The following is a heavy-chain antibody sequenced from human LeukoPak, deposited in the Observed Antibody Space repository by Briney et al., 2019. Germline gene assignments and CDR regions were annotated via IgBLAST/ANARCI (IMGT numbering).Heavy chain of an antibody. J-gene: IGHJ4*02. V-gene: IGHV1-2*02. Sequence: ASVKVSCTASGFTFTGYYIHWVRQAPGQGLVWMGYINPHSGGTHSPQKFQGRDTMTTDTSISAAYMELSSLISDDTAMYYCVREGNELLSKNFDYWGQGTLVTVSS. CDR1: GFTFTGYY. CDR3: VREGNELLSKNFDY. CDR2: INPHSGGT. D-gene: IGHD2-21*02.